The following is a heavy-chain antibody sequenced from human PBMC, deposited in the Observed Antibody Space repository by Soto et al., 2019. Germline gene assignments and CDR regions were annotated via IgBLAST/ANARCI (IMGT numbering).Heavy chain of an antibody. D-gene: IGHD6-6*01. J-gene: IGHJ4*02. Sequence: SETLSLTCTVSGGSISSGGYYWSWIRQHPGKGLEWIGCVYYSGRTYYNPSLKSRITISVDTSKKHFSLKLSSVTAADTAVYYCASTKEYSSSLDYWGQGILVTVSS. CDR1: GGSISSGGYY. CDR3: ASTKEYSSSLDY. CDR2: VYYSGRT. V-gene: IGHV4-31*03.